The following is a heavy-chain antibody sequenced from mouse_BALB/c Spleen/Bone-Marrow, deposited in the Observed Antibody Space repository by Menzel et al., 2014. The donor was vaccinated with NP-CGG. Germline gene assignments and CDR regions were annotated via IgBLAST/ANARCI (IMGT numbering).Heavy chain of an antibody. J-gene: IGHJ4*01. CDR3: ARFITTGAMDY. CDR1: GFSLSRYN. CDR2: IWGGGNT. V-gene: IGHV2-6-4*01. D-gene: IGHD1-1*01. Sequence: VKLVESGPGQVAPSQSLSITCTVSGFSLSRYNVHWVRQPPGKGLEWLGVIWGGGNTDYNSGLKSRLSISKDYSKSQVFLKVNSLQTDDTAMYYCARFITTGAMDYWGQGTSVTVSS.